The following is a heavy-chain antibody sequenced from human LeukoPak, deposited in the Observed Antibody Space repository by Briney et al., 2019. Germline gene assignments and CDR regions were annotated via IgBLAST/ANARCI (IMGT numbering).Heavy chain of an antibody. J-gene: IGHJ1*01. V-gene: IGHV4-31*03. D-gene: IGHD1-26*01. CDR2: INYSGST. Sequence: PSQTLSLTCTVSRDSINSGGYFWSWIRQHPGKGLEWIGYINYSGSTYYNPSLKSRVTISVDTSKNQFSLKLSSVTAADTAVYYCARVGFHSGSSDWGQGTLVTVSS. CDR1: RDSINSGGYF. CDR3: ARVGFHSGSSD.